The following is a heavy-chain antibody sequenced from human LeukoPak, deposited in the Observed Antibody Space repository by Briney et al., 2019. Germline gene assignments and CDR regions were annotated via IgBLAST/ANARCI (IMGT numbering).Heavy chain of an antibody. CDR2: MNPNSGNT. V-gene: IGHV1-8*01. CDR3: ARAVGDIVVVPAPDNWFDP. CDR1: GYTFTSYD. D-gene: IGHD2-2*01. J-gene: IGHJ5*02. Sequence: GASVKVSCKASGYTFTSYDINWVRQATGQGLEWMGWMNPNSGNTGYAQKFQGRATMTRNTSISTAYMELSSLRSEDTAVYYCARAVGDIVVVPAPDNWFDPWGQGTLVTVSS.